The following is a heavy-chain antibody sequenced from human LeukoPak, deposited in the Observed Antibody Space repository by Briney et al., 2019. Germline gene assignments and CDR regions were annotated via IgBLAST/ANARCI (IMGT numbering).Heavy chain of an antibody. J-gene: IGHJ5*02. V-gene: IGHV3-23*01. CDR1: GFTFSSYA. Sequence: GGSLRLSCVASGFTFSSYAMNWVRQAPGKGLEWVSLISGSGDNTHYAGSVKGRLTISRDNSKNTLYLQVNSLRAEDTAVYYCAKDSTWGQGTLVTVSS. CDR2: ISGSGDNT. CDR3: AKDST.